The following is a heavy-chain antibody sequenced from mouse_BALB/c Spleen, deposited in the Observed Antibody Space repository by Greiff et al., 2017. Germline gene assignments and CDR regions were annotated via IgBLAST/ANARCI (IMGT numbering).Heavy chain of an antibody. CDR2: IYPGDGDT. D-gene: IGHD1-1*01. V-gene: IGHV1-80*01. CDR1: GYAFSSYW. Sequence: VQLQQSGAELVRPGSSVKISCKASGYAFSSYWMNWVKQRPGQGLEWIGQIYPGDGDTNYNGKFKGKATLTADKSSSTAYMQLSSLTSEDSAVYFCANYYGSPWFAYWGQGTLVTVSA. CDR3: ANYYGSPWFAY. J-gene: IGHJ3*01.